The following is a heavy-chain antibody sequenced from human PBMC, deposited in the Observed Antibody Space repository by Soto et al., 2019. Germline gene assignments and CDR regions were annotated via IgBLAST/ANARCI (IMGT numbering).Heavy chain of an antibody. J-gene: IGHJ4*02. D-gene: IGHD3-22*01. CDR1: GNRIAYVY. CDR2: ITPFNGNT. CDR3: ASGRYDASGYFDY. Sequence: SAKVTCKGCGNRIAYVYRCSVRQAPGQALEWMGWITPFNGNTKYAQKFQARVTFTGDTSLNTAYMELSSLRSDDKDMFYCASGRYDASGYFDYWGQGTLVTVPQ. V-gene: IGHV1-45*02.